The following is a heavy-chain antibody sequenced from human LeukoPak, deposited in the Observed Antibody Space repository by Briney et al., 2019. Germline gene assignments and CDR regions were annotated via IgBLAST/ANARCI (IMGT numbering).Heavy chain of an antibody. Sequence: PSETLSLTCTVSGGSISSSSYYWGWIRQPPGKGLEWIGSIFYSGSTYYNPSLQSRVTISVDTSKNQFSLKLSSVTAADTAVYYCARERTNFSACDPWGQGTLVTVSS. D-gene: IGHD2-8*01. CDR1: GGSISSSSYY. CDR2: IFYSGST. V-gene: IGHV4-39*07. CDR3: ARERTNFSACDP. J-gene: IGHJ5*02.